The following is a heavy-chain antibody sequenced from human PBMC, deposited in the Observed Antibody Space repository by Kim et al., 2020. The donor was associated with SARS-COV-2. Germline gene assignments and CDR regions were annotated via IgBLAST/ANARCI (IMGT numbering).Heavy chain of an antibody. V-gene: IGHV3-15*01. CDR2: IKSKTDGGTT. CDR3: TTDYYDSSGYYFPIDWYFDL. D-gene: IGHD3-22*01. J-gene: IGHJ2*01. CDR1: GFTFSNAW. Sequence: GGSLRRSCAASGFTFSNAWMSWVRQAPGKGLEWVGRIKSKTDGGTTDYAAPVKGRFTISRDDSKNTLYLQMNSLKTEDTAVYYCTTDYYDSSGYYFPIDWYFDLWGRGTLVTVSS.